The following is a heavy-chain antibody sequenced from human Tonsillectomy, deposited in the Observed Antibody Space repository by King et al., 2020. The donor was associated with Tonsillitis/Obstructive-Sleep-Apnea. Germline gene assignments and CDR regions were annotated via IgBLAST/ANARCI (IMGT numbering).Heavy chain of an antibody. CDR2: IYYTGST. CDR1: GHSIRSSSYY. V-gene: IGHV4-39*02. Sequence: QLQESGPGLVKPSETLSLTCTVSGHSIRSSSYYWGWIRQPPGKGLEWIGTIYYTGSTYYNPSLKSRVTISVDTSKNHFSLKLSSVTAADTAVYYCARNVRDGYGTNFAYWGQGTLVTVSS. D-gene: IGHD5-24*01. J-gene: IGHJ4*02. CDR3: ARNVRDGYGTNFAY.